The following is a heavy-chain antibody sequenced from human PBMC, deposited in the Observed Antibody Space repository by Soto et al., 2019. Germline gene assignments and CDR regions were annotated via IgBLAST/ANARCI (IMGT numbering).Heavy chain of an antibody. D-gene: IGHD3-10*01. CDR1: GGSISSSDYY. J-gene: IGHJ4*02. Sequence: QVQLQESGPGLVKPSQTLSLICTVSGGSISSSDYYWSWIRQHPAKGREWIGYIYHSGSSFCNPSLKRRVTIAVDTSNNQFSLNQSSVTAADTAVYHCARESLRPGGAIDSWGQGTQVTVTA. CDR3: ARESLRPGGAIDS. V-gene: IGHV4-31*03. CDR2: IYHSGSS.